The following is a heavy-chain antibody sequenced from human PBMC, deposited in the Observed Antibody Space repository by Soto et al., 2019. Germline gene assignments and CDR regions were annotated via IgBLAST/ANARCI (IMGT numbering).Heavy chain of an antibody. Sequence: WGSLRLSWAASGLTFSSYAMTWVRQAPGKELESVSAISGSGGTTYYADSVKGRFTISRDNSKNTLYMQMNILRAEDTAVYYCAKDHWSRGYSYVGYYGMDIWGQGPTVTVSS. J-gene: IGHJ6*02. V-gene: IGHV3-23*01. CDR2: ISGSGGTT. D-gene: IGHD5-18*01. CDR3: AKDHWSRGYSYVGYYGMDI. CDR1: GLTFSSYA.